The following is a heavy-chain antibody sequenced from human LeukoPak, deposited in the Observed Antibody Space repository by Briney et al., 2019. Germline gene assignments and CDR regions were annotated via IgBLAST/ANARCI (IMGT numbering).Heavy chain of an antibody. D-gene: IGHD3-9*01. J-gene: IGHJ4*02. CDR3: ARDLTYYDILTGYYSRYYFDY. CDR1: GYTFTSYH. V-gene: IGHV1-46*01. Sequence: SVEVSCKASGYTFTSYHLHWVRQAPGQGLEWMGVINPSGGTTTYTQKFQGRVTMTRDMSTSTVYMELNSLRSEDTAVYYCARDLTYYDILTGYYSRYYFDYWGQGTLVTVSS. CDR2: INPSGGTT.